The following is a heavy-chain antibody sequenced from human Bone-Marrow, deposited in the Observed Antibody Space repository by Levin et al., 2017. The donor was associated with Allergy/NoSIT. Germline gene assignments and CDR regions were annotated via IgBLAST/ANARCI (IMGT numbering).Heavy chain of an antibody. CDR2: INPSDDTV. D-gene: IGHD1/OR15-1a*01. J-gene: IGHJ3*01. V-gene: IGHV1-46*01. CDR1: GYTFRNYY. Sequence: ASVKVSCKASGYTFRNYYLYWVRQAPGQGLEWMGIINPSDDTVNYSQKFEGRVTLTRDTSTSTVYMELRSLTSEDTAVYYCARDRREQRYDAFDVWGQGTMVTVSA. CDR3: ARDRREQRYDAFDV.